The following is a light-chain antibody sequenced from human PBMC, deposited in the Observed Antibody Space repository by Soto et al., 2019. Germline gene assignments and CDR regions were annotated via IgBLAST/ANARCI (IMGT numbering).Light chain of an antibody. CDR3: QQYNNWPPVT. J-gene: IGKJ1*01. CDR2: DAS. CDR1: QSISNW. V-gene: IGKV1-5*01. Sequence: DIQMTQSPSTLSAPVGDRVTITCRASQSISNWLAWYQQKPGKAPKVLIHDASRLESGVPSRFSGSGSGTEFTLTIKNLQPDDFAIYYCQQYNNWPPVTCGQGTKGDIK.